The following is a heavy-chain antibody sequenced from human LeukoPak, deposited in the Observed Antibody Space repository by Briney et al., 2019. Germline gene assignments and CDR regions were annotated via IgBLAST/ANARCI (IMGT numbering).Heavy chain of an antibody. CDR1: GGSISSGGYS. J-gene: IGHJ6*02. CDR3: ARGRTTVTTKVKDDGIDV. V-gene: IGHV4-30-2*01. CDR2: NYYSGST. Sequence: SQTLSLTCAVSGGSISSGGYSWSWIPQPPGKGLEGIGYNYYSGSTYYKPSLQRRVTISVGRSKNQFSLKLSSVTAADTAVYDCARGRTTVTTKVKDDGIDVWGQGTTVTVSS. D-gene: IGHD4-17*01.